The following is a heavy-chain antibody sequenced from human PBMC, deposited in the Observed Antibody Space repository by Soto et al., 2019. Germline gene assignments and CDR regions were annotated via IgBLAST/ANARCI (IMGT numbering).Heavy chain of an antibody. Sequence: ASVKVSCKASGYTFTSYYMHWVRQAPGQGLEWMGGFDPEDGETIYAQKFQGRVSMTTDTSTTTAYMELRSLRSDDTAVYYCARVVPGAEAWFGPWGQGTLVTVSS. D-gene: IGHD2-2*01. CDR2: FDPEDGET. CDR3: ARVVPGAEAWFGP. V-gene: IGHV1-46*01. CDR1: GYTFTSYY. J-gene: IGHJ5*02.